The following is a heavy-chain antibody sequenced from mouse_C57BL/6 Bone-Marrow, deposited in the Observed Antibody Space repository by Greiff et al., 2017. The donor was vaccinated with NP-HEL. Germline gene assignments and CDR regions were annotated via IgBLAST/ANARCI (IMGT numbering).Heavy chain of an antibody. CDR2: IYPRSGNT. CDR1: GYTFTSYG. V-gene: IGHV1-81*01. Sequence: QVQLKQSGAELARPGASVKLSCKASGYTFTSYGISWVKQRTGQGLEWIGEIYPRSGNTYYNEKFKGKATLTAAKSSSTAYMELRSLTSEDSAVYFGANWGAYWGQGTLVTVSA. J-gene: IGHJ3*01. CDR3: ANWGAY. D-gene: IGHD4-1*01.